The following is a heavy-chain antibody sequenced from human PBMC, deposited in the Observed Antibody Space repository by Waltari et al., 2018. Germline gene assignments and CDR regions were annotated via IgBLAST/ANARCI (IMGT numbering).Heavy chain of an antibody. J-gene: IGHJ5*02. CDR2: IYYSGST. V-gene: IGHV4-59*01. CDR1: GGSISSYY. Sequence: QVQLQESGPGLVKPSETLSLTCTVSGGSISSYYWSWIRQPPGKGLEWIGYIYYSGSTNYHPALKSRVTISVDTSKNQCSLKLSSVTAADTAVYYCARGADYGEQNWFDPWGQGTLVTVSS. CDR3: ARGADYGEQNWFDP. D-gene: IGHD4-17*01.